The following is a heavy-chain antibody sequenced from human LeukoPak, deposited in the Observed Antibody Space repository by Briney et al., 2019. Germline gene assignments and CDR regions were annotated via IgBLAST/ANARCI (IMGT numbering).Heavy chain of an antibody. Sequence: AGGSLRLSCAASGLTFRNAWMSWVRQAPGKGLEWVGRIKSKTDGGTTDYAAPVKGRFTISRDDSKNTLYLQMNSLKTEDTAVYYCTTPPGRVPAANRPWIPQNQWGQGTLVTVSS. J-gene: IGHJ4*02. D-gene: IGHD2-2*01. CDR2: IKSKTDGGTT. V-gene: IGHV3-15*01. CDR1: GLTFRNAW. CDR3: TTPPGRVPAANRPWIPQNQ.